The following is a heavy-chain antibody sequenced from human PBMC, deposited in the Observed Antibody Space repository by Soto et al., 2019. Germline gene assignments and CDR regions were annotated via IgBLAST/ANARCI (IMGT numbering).Heavy chain of an antibody. V-gene: IGHV4-4*07. CDR2: IYTSGST. D-gene: IGHD5-18*01. CDR1: GTSVSNYY. Sequence: PSETLSLTCSVSGTSVSNYYWSWIRQPAGKGLEHIGRIYTSGSTSYNPSLKSRVTMSMDTSQTQIYLKLTSVTAADTAVYYCARGGIQLSCAFDYWGQGIQVTVSS. J-gene: IGHJ4*02. CDR3: ARGGIQLSCAFDY.